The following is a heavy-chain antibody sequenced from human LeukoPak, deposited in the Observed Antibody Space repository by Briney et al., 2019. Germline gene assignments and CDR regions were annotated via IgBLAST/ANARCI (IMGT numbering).Heavy chain of an antibody. CDR3: AIFHSSFSDLFYFDY. Sequence: GESLKISCQVSGHSSSSYWIAWVRQMPGKGLDWMGIIYRDDSDTKYSPSFQGQVTMSVDKSISTAYLQWSSLKASDTAMYYCAIFHSSFSDLFYFDYWGQGALVTVSS. D-gene: IGHD6-19*01. CDR2: IYRDDSDT. V-gene: IGHV5-51*01. CDR1: GHSSSSYW. J-gene: IGHJ4*02.